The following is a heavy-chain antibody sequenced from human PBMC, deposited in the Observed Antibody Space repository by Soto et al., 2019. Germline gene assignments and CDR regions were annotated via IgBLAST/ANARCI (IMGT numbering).Heavy chain of an antibody. CDR2: ISARRGRL. CDR1: GFSFNFYA. D-gene: IGHD1-26*01. V-gene: IGHV3-23*01. J-gene: IGHJ4*02. Sequence: EVQLLESGGGLVQPGGSLRLACAASGFSFNFYAMVWVRQAPGKGLEWVSVISARRGRLYFADSVKGRFTISRDNSKDALSRTMNTLTADDTDTYFCAKDSIESSAWVDHWGQGTVV. CDR3: AKDSIESSAWVDH.